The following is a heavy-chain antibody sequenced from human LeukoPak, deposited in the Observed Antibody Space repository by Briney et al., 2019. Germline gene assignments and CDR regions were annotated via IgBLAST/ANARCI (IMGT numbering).Heavy chain of an antibody. V-gene: IGHV1-8*03. J-gene: IGHJ6*03. Sequence: GASVKVSCKASGYTFTSYDINWVRQATGQGLEWMGWMNPNSGNTGYAQKFQGRVTITRNTSISTAYMELSSLRSEDTAVYYCATSTASTHNYYYYYMDVWGKGTTVTVSS. CDR3: ATSTASTHNYYYYYMDV. CDR2: MNPNSGNT. CDR1: GYTFTSYD. D-gene: IGHD2-15*01.